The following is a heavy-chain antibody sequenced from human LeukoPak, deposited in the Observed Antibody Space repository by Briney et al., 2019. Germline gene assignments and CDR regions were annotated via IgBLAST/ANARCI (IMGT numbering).Heavy chain of an antibody. D-gene: IGHD6-13*01. J-gene: IGHJ4*02. V-gene: IGHV3-23*01. CDR2: ISGSGGST. CDR1: GFTFSSYA. CDR3: AKVLSWYGLFDY. Sequence: GGSLRLSCAASGFTFSSYAMSWVRQAPGKGLEWVSAISGSGGSTYYADSVKGRLTISRDNSKNTPYLQMNSLRAEDTAVYYCAKVLSWYGLFDYWGQGTLVTVSS.